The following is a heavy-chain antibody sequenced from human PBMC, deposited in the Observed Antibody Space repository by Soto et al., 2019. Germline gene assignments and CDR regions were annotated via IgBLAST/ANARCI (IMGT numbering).Heavy chain of an antibody. V-gene: IGHV3-30*03. J-gene: IGHJ6*02. CDR2: ISCDGSNK. CDR1: GFTFSSYG. Sequence: PGGSLRLSCAASGFTFSSYGMHWVRQAPGKGLEWVAVISCDGSNKYYVDSVKGRFTISRDNSKNTLYLQMNSLRAEDTAVYYCVDSSGDGGMDVWGQGTTVTVSS. D-gene: IGHD3-22*01. CDR3: VDSSGDGGMDV.